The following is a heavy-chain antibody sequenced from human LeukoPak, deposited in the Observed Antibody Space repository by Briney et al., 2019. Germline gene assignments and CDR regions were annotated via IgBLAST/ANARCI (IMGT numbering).Heavy chain of an antibody. CDR1: GASIRGYY. J-gene: IGHJ3*02. CDR2: IHYSGLT. V-gene: IGHV4-59*08. CDR3: ARHFNSLGAIDI. D-gene: IGHD2-21*01. Sequence: PSETLSLTCTVSGASIRGYYYSWIRQPPGKGLESIGYIHYSGLTNHNPSLKSRVIMSVDTSKNHFSLNLSSVTAADTAVYYCARHFNSLGAIDIWGQGKMVTVSS.